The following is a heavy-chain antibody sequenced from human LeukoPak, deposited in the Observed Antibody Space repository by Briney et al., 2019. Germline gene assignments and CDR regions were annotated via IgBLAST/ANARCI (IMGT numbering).Heavy chain of an antibody. V-gene: IGHV3-30-3*01. D-gene: IGHD3-22*01. Sequence: GGSLRLSCAASGFTFSSYAMHWVRQAPGKGLEWVAVISYDGSNKYYADSVKGRFTISRDNSKNTLYLQMNSLRAEDTAVYYCARDRAPYGSSGYYLPGDYWGQGTLVTVSS. CDR3: ARDRAPYGSSGYYLPGDY. CDR1: GFTFSSYA. J-gene: IGHJ4*02. CDR2: ISYDGSNK.